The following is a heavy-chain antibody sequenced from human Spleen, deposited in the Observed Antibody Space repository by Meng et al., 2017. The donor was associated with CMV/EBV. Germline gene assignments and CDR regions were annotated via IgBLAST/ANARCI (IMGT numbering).Heavy chain of an antibody. D-gene: IGHD3-16*01. CDR2: INPNSGGT. V-gene: IGHV1-2*02. CDR3: ARAELGGVPHY. CDR1: GYTFTGYY. J-gene: IGHJ4*02. Sequence: ASVKVSCKTSGYTFTGYYMHWARQAPGQGLEWMGCINPNSGGTNYAQKFQGRFTISRDNAKNSLYLQVNRLRVEDTAVYYCARAELGGVPHYWGQGTLVTVSS.